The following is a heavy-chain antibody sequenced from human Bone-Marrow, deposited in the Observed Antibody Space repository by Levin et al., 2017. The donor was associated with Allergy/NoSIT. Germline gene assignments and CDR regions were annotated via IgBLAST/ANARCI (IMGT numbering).Heavy chain of an antibody. CDR3: ATIEYSSSDRSFYGLDV. D-gene: IGHD6-6*01. CDR2: ITDSGDRA. Sequence: SCAASGFSFKRYAMSWVRQTPGKGLEWVSTITDSGDRAFYADSVKGRFTISRDNSKDTLNLQMNSLRADDTALYYCATIEYSSSDRSFYGLDVWGQGTTVTVS. CDR1: GFSFKRYA. V-gene: IGHV3-23*01. J-gene: IGHJ6*02.